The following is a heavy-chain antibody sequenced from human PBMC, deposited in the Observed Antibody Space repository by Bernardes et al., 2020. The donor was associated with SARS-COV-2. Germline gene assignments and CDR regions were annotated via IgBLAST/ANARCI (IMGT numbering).Heavy chain of an antibody. J-gene: IGHJ4*02. CDR1: GFDFSDYC. Sequence: GGSLRLSCAGSGFDFSDYCMAWVRQAPGKGLEWVANIKRDGSETYYVDSVKGRFTISRDNAKNLLYLQMNSLRAEDTAVYYCARIDEVTCRDYWGQGTLVTVSS. CDR3: ARIDEVTCRDY. V-gene: IGHV3-7*01. D-gene: IGHD2-15*01. CDR2: IKRDGSET.